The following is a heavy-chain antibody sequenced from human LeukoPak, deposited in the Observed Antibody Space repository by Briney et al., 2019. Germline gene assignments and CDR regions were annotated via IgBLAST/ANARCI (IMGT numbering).Heavy chain of an antibody. CDR3: ARDLAAAGTWFDP. J-gene: IGHJ5*02. D-gene: IGHD6-13*01. V-gene: IGHV3-33*08. CDR1: GFTFSSYG. Sequence: GGSLRLSCSASGFTFSSYGMHWVRQAPGKGLEWVAVIWYDTSNKYYADSVKGRFTISRDNSKNTLYLQMNSLRAEDTAVYYCARDLAAAGTWFDPWGQGTLVTVSS. CDR2: IWYDTSNK.